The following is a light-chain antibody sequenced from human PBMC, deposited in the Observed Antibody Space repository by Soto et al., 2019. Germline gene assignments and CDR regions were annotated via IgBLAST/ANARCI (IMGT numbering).Light chain of an antibody. CDR3: AAWDDSLNGVV. J-gene: IGLJ2*01. CDR2: SND. CDR1: SSNIGRNT. V-gene: IGLV1-44*01. Sequence: QSVLTQPPSASGTPGQRVTVSCSGSSSNIGRNTINWYQQPPGTAPKLLVYSNDQRPSGVPDRFSGSKSGTSASLAISGLQSEDEADYYCAAWDDSLNGVVFGGGTQLTVL.